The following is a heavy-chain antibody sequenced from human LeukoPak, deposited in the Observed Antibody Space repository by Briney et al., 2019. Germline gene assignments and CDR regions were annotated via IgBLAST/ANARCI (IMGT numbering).Heavy chain of an antibody. CDR2: ISSNGGST. CDR3: ALRRYSSSPSAFDI. J-gene: IGHJ3*02. V-gene: IGHV3-64*01. CDR1: GFTFSSYA. D-gene: IGHD6-13*01. Sequence: GGSLRLSCAASGFTFSSYAMHWVRHAPGKGLEYVSAISSNGGSTYYANSVKGRFTISRDNSKNTLYLQMGSLRAEDMAVYYCALRRYSSSPSAFDIWGQGTMVTVSS.